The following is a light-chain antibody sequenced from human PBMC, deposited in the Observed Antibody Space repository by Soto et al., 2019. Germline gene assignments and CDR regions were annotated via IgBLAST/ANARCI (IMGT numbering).Light chain of an antibody. V-gene: IGKV1-39*01. Sequence: IQVTQSPSSLSASVGDRVIFTRXASQSINTFLNWYQQRPGKAPNLLIYGASNLQSGVPSRFSGSGSGTDFTLTISSLQPEDFATYYCQQTSTSLPWPFGRGTIVAI. CDR2: GAS. CDR1: QSINTF. J-gene: IGKJ1*01. CDR3: QQTSTSLPWP.